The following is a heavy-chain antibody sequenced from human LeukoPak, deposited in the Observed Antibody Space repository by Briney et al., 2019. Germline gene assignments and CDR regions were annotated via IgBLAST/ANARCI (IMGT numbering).Heavy chain of an antibody. CDR3: AHRLEGGYGDAFDI. Sequence: SGPTLVKPTQTLTLTCTFSGFSLSTSGVGVGWIRQPPGKALEWLALIYWDDDKRYSPSLKSRLTITKDTSKNQVVLTMTNMDPVDTATYYCAHRLEGGYGDAFDIWGQGTMVTVSS. CDR1: GFSLSTSGVG. D-gene: IGHD5-12*01. CDR2: IYWDDDK. J-gene: IGHJ3*02. V-gene: IGHV2-5*02.